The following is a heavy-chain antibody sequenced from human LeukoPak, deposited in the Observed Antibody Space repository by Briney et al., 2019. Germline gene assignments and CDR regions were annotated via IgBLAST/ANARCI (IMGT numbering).Heavy chain of an antibody. D-gene: IGHD3-22*01. CDR1: GESFDVYF. Sequence: SETLSLTCTVYGESFDVYFWSWIRQPPGKGLEWIGEINHIGRTNSDPSVKSRVTMSIDTSKNQFSLKLSSVTAADTAVYYCARQGSYYDSSGYYPDAFDIWGQGTMVTVSS. J-gene: IGHJ3*02. CDR2: INHIGRT. CDR3: ARQGSYYDSSGYYPDAFDI. V-gene: IGHV4-34*01.